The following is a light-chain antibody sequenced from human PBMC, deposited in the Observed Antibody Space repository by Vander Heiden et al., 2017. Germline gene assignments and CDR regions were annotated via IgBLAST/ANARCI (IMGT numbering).Light chain of an antibody. CDR2: DVT. CDR3: SSYTSSNTLV. V-gene: IGLV2-14*03. J-gene: IGLJ1*01. CDR1: SSDVGAYNS. Sequence: QSALTQPASVSGSPGQSITISCTGISSDVGAYNSVSWYQQPPGKAPKLIIDDVTNRPTGVSNRFSGSKSGNAASLTTSGLQAEDEADYYCSSYTSSNTLVFGTGTKVTVL.